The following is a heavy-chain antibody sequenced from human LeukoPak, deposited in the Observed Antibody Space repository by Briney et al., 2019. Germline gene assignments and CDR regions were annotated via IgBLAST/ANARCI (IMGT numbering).Heavy chain of an antibody. J-gene: IGHJ4*02. V-gene: IGHV3-11*01. Sequence: PGGSLRLSCAASGFTFSDYYMSWIRQAPGKGLEWISYISLSGSTIYYTVSVRGRFTISRDSAKNSLYLQMNSLRVEDSALYYCARDLDWASPLDYWGQGTLVTVSS. CDR2: ISLSGSTI. D-gene: IGHD3-16*01. CDR3: ARDLDWASPLDY. CDR1: GFTFSDYY.